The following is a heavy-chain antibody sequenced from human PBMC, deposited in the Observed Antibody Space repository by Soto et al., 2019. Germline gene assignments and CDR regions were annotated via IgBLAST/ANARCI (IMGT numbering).Heavy chain of an antibody. D-gene: IGHD6-19*01. CDR1: GFTFNSYA. V-gene: IGHV3-23*01. CDR2: LSASGGTT. J-gene: IGHJ4*02. Sequence: EVQLLESGGGLVQPGGSLRLSCAASGFTFNSYAMSWVRQAPGKGLEWVSALSASGGTTYYADSVQGRFTISRDNSKNTLDLKMNSLRGEDTAIYYCAKDRTGWHTWGFAYWGQGILVTVSS. CDR3: AKDRTGWHTWGFAY.